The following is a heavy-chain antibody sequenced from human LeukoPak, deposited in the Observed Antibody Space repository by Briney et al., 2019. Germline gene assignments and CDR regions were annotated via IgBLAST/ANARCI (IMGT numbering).Heavy chain of an antibody. J-gene: IGHJ4*02. V-gene: IGHV4-59*08. Sequence: SETLSLTCTVSGGSINSYYWSWIRQPPGKGLEWIGYISYSGSTNYNPSLKSRVTVSVDTSKNQFSLRLASVTAADTAVYYCARQGGYASPFDYWGQGTLVTVSS. CDR3: ARQGGYASPFDY. D-gene: IGHD5-12*01. CDR2: ISYSGST. CDR1: GGSINSYY.